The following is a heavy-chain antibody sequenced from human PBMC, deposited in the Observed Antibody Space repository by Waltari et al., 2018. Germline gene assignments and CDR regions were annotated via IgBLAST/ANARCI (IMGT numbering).Heavy chain of an antibody. CDR3: ARRKGYDILTGFPYPFDY. CDR1: GGSISSSSYY. V-gene: IGHV4-39*01. D-gene: IGHD3-9*01. Sequence: QLQLQESGPGLVKPSETLSLTCTVSGGSISSSSYYWGWIRQPPGTGLAWIGSSYYSGSTYYNPSLNSRVTISVDTSKNQFSLKLSSVTAADTAVYYCARRKGYDILTGFPYPFDYWGQGTLVTVSS. J-gene: IGHJ4*02. CDR2: SYYSGST.